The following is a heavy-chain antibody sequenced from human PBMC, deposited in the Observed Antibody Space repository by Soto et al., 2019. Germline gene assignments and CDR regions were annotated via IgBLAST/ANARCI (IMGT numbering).Heavy chain of an antibody. D-gene: IGHD3-16*01. J-gene: IGHJ6*02. CDR2: ISAYNGNT. V-gene: IGHV1-18*01. CDR3: ARSYMITFGGVILNYYYYGMDV. Sequence: QVQLVQSGAEVKKPGASVKVSCKASGYTFTSYGISWVRQAPGQGLEWMGWISAYNGNTNYAQKLQGRVTMTTDTSTSTAYMELRSLRSDDTAVYYCARSYMITFGGVILNYYYYGMDVWGQGTTVTVSS. CDR1: GYTFTSYG.